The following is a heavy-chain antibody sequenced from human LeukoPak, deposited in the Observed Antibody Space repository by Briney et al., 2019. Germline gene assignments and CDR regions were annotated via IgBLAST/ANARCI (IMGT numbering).Heavy chain of an antibody. Sequence: GSLRLSCAASGFTFSSYAMHWVRQAPGKGLEWVAVISYDGSNKYYADSVKGRFTISRDNSKNTLYLQMNSLRAEDTAVYYCARDGTYYYDSSGYYRPFSVLGFDYWGQGTLVTVSS. CDR1: GFTFSSYA. J-gene: IGHJ4*02. D-gene: IGHD3-22*01. V-gene: IGHV3-30*04. CDR2: ISYDGSNK. CDR3: ARDGTYYYDSSGYYRPFSVLGFDY.